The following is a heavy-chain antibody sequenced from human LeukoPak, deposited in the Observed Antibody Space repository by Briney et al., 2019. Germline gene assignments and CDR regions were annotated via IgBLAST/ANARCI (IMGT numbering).Heavy chain of an antibody. CDR1: GYTSTTYYY. CDR3: ASDDWLIPRD. V-gene: IGHV1-2*02. D-gene: IGHD6-19*01. J-gene: IGHJ4*02. Sequence: GASVKVSCKASGYTSTTYYYIHWGRPAPGQGPEWRGWIKPSSGATDYSKKFQGRVTMTRDTSIRTTYMELSSLTSDDTAVYYCASDDWLIPRDWGEGTLVTVSS. CDR2: IKPSSGAT.